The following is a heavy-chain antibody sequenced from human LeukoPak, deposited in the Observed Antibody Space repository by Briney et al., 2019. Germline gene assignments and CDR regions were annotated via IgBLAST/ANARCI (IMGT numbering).Heavy chain of an antibody. J-gene: IGHJ3*02. Sequence: GGSLRLSCAASGFTFSSSGMHWVRQAPGKGLEWVSVISYDGSNKFYADSVKGRFTISRDNSKNTLYLQMNSLRAEDTAVYYCAGSRLTIFGVVISSGAFDIWGQGTMVTVSS. D-gene: IGHD3-3*01. CDR3: AGSRLTIFGVVISSGAFDI. CDR2: ISYDGSNK. CDR1: GFTFSSSG. V-gene: IGHV3-30*03.